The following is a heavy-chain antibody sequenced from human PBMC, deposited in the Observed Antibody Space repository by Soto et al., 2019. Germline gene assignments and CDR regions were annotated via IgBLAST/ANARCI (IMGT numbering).Heavy chain of an antibody. Sequence: GGSLRLSCISSGFTFRTYTMNWVRQAPGKGLEWVSGIRGFSPYTFYAEPVKGRFTISRDNAKNSLYLQMNSLRAEDTAVYYCARDRGYDAHDYYYNAMDVWGQGTTVTVSS. V-gene: IGHV3-21*01. D-gene: IGHD2-15*01. CDR3: ARDRGYDAHDYYYNAMDV. CDR2: IRGFSPYT. CDR1: GFTFRTYT. J-gene: IGHJ6*02.